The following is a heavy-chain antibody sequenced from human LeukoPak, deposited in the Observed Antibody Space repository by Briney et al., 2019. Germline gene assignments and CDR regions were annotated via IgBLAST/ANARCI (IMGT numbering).Heavy chain of an antibody. Sequence: GGSLRLSCAASGFTFDDYAMHWVRQAPGKGLEWVSLISGDGGSTYYADSVKGRFTISRDNSKNSLYLQMNSLRTEDTALYYCARGDLGYCSGGSCSAFDYWGQGTLVTVSS. CDR2: ISGDGGST. J-gene: IGHJ4*02. D-gene: IGHD2-15*01. CDR1: GFTFDDYA. V-gene: IGHV3-43*02. CDR3: ARGDLGYCSGGSCSAFDY.